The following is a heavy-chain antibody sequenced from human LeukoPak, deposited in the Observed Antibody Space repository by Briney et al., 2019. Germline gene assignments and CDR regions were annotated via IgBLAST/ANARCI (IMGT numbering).Heavy chain of an antibody. J-gene: IGHJ4*02. Sequence: GGSLRLSCAASGFTFNNYGMHWVRQAPGKGLEWVAVIWYDGSNKYYADSVKGRFTISRDNSKNTLYLQMNSPRAEDTAVYYCARDLEHYFDYWGQGTLVTVSS. CDR1: GFTFNNYG. CDR3: ARDLEHYFDY. D-gene: IGHD3-3*01. CDR2: IWYDGSNK. V-gene: IGHV3-33*01.